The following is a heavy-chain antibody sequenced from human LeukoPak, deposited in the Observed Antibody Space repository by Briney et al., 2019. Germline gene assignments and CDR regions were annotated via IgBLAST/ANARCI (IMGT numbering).Heavy chain of an antibody. J-gene: IGHJ6*02. CDR1: GGSISSSSYY. Sequence: PSETLSLTCTVSGGSISSSSYYWGWIRQPPGKGLEWIGSIYYSGSTYYNPSLKSRVTISVDTSTNQFSLKLSSVTAADTAVYYCARGGLLVPFYYYYGMDVWGQGTTVTVSS. D-gene: IGHD6-13*01. CDR3: ARGGLLVPFYYYYGMDV. CDR2: IYYSGST. V-gene: IGHV4-39*07.